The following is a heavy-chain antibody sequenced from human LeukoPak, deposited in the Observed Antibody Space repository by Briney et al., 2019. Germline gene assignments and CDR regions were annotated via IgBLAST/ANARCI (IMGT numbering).Heavy chain of an antibody. Sequence: SETLSLTCAVYGGSFSGYYWSWIRQPPGKGLEWIGEINHSGSTNYNPSLKSRVTISVDTSKSQFSLKLSSVTAADTAVYYCARDREGTSVWPRRNYFYMDVWGKGTTVTISS. CDR3: ARDREGTSVWPRRNYFYMDV. J-gene: IGHJ6*03. CDR2: INHSGST. D-gene: IGHD6-19*01. V-gene: IGHV4-34*01. CDR1: GGSFSGYY.